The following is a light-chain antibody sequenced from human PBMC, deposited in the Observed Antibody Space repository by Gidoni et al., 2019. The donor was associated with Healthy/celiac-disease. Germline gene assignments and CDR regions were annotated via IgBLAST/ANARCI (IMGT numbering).Light chain of an antibody. CDR1: QSISSW. CDR2: KAS. V-gene: IGKV1-5*03. J-gene: IGKJ2*01. CDR3: QQYNSYSGYT. Sequence: DIQMTQSPSTLSASVGDRVTITCRASQSISSWLAWYQQKPGKAPKLLIYKASSLESGVPSRFSGSGSGTEFTLTISSLQPDDFATYYCQQYNSYSGYTFGQETKLEIK.